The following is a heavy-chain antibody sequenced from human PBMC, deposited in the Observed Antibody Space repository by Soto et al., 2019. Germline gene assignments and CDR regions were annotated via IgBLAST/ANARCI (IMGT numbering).Heavy chain of an antibody. Sequence: GGSLRLSCAASGFTFSSFWMSWVRQAPGKGLEWVANIKTDGSETHYVDSVKGRFTISRDNPKTSLFLQMNSLRVEDTAVYFCTSDRYPRFYHSWGSYPYYWGQGXPVTVP. J-gene: IGHJ4*02. V-gene: IGHV3-7*03. D-gene: IGHD3-16*02. CDR1: GFTFSSFW. CDR3: TSDRYPRFYHSWGSYPYY. CDR2: IKTDGSET.